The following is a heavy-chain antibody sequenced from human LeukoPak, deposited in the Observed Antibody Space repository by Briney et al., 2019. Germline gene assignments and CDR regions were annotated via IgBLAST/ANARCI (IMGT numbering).Heavy chain of an antibody. CDR1: GFTFSSYA. CDR2: ISYDGSNK. D-gene: IGHD3-22*01. J-gene: IGHJ4*02. Sequence: SGRSLRLSCAASGFTFSSYAMHWVRQAPGKGLEWVAVISYDGSNKHYADSVKGRFTISRDNSKNTLYLQMNSLRAEDTAVYYCARVRGSGSQPFDYWGQGTLVTVSS. CDR3: ARVRGSGSQPFDY. V-gene: IGHV3-30*04.